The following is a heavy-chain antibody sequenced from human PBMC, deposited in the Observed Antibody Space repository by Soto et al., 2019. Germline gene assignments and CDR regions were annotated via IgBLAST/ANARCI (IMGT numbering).Heavy chain of an antibody. CDR1: GGSISSYY. D-gene: IGHD3-3*01. CDR3: ARDSGYDFWSGYYPSQYYGMDV. CDR2: IYYSGST. V-gene: IGHV4-59*01. Sequence: SETLSLTCTVSGGSISSYYWSWIRQPPGKGLEWIGYIYYSGSTNYNPSLKSRVTISVDTSKNQFSLKLSSVTAADTAVYYCARDSGYDFWSGYYPSQYYGMDVWGQGTTVTVSS. J-gene: IGHJ6*02.